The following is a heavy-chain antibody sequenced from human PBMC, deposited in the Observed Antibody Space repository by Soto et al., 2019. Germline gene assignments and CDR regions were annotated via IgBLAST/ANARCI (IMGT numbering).Heavy chain of an antibody. D-gene: IGHD3-10*01. CDR2: ISYDGSNK. J-gene: IGHJ4*02. Sequence: QVQLVESGGGVVQPGRSLRLSCAASGFTFSSFAFHWVRQAPGKGLEWVAVISYDGSNKYYADSVKGRFTISRDNSKKTIYLQVNSLGAEDTAVYYCARDIEDYYGSGSYPSGIDYGGEGTLVTVSS. CDR1: GFTFSSFA. CDR3: ARDIEDYYGSGSYPSGIDY. V-gene: IGHV3-30-3*01.